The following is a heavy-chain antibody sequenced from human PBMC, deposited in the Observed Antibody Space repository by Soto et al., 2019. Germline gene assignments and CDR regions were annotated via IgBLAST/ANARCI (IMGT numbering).Heavy chain of an antibody. CDR3: PTDRGLTPEGYFDY. Sequence: EVQLVESGGGLVKPGGSLRLSCAASGFTFSNAWMSWVRQAPGKGLEWVGRIKSKTDGGTTDYAAPVKGRFTISRDDSKNTLYLQMNSLETEDTAVYYCPTDRGLTPEGYFDYWGQGTLVTVSS. D-gene: IGHD5-12*01. CDR2: IKSKTDGGTT. CDR1: GFTFSNAW. J-gene: IGHJ4*02. V-gene: IGHV3-15*01.